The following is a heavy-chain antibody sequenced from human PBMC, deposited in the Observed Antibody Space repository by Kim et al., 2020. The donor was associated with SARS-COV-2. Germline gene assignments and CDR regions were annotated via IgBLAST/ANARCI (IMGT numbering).Heavy chain of an antibody. CDR3: AKDKGYNWNTGDAFDI. J-gene: IGHJ3*02. CDR2: ISWNSGSI. D-gene: IGHD1-20*01. Sequence: GGSLRLSCAASGFTFGDYAMHWVRQAPGKGLEWVSGISWNSGSIGYADSVKGRFTISRDNAKNSLYLQMNSLRAEDTALYYCAKDKGYNWNTGDAFDIWGQGTMVTVSS. V-gene: IGHV3-9*01. CDR1: GFTFGDYA.